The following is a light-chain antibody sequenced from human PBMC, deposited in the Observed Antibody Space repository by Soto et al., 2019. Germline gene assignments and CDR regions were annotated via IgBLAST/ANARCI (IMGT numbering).Light chain of an antibody. CDR3: QHRSNWPPT. CDR1: QSVDSY. Sequence: EIVLTQSPATLSLSPGERATLSCRASQSVDSYLAWYQQKVGQAPRLLIYDASNRATSIPARFSGSGSGTDFTLTISRLEPEDFAVYYCQHRSNWPPTFGQGTKVDIK. V-gene: IGKV3-11*01. CDR2: DAS. J-gene: IGKJ1*01.